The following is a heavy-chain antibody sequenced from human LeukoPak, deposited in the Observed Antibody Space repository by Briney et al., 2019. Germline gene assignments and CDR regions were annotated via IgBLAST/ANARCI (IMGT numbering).Heavy chain of an antibody. V-gene: IGHV4-59*01. CDR2: IYYSGST. D-gene: IGHD2-21*02. Sequence: SETLSPTCTVSSGSISSYYWSWIRQPPGKGLEWIGYIYYSGSTNYNPSLKSRVTISVDTSKNQFSLKLSSVTAADTAVYYCARGPYCGGDFHTFDYWGQGTLVTVSS. CDR3: ARGPYCGGDFHTFDY. J-gene: IGHJ4*02. CDR1: SGSISSYY.